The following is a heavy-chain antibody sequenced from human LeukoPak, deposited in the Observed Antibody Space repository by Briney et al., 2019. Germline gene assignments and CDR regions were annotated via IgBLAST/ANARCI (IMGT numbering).Heavy chain of an antibody. CDR2: MNPNSGNT. D-gene: IGHD5-18*01. J-gene: IGHJ4*02. V-gene: IGHV1-8*01. CDR3: ARGLRGYSYGQLYHFDY. Sequence: ASVKVSCKASGYTFTSYDINCVRQASGQGLEWMGWMNPNSGNTAYAQKFQGRVTMTRDTSINKAYMELSSLRSEDTAVYYCARGLRGYSYGQLYHFDYWGQGTLVTVSS. CDR1: GYTFTSYD.